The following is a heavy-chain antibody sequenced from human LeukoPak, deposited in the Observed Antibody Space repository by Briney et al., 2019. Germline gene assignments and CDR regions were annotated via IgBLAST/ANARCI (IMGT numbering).Heavy chain of an antibody. CDR2: ISWNSGGI. Sequence: GGSLRLSCAASGFTFEDYAMHGVRQAPGKGLEGVSGISWNSGGIGYAGAVKGRFTISRANAKNSLYLQMHSLRAADPALYYCALSGYDRYYYYYMDVWGKGTTVTISS. D-gene: IGHD5-12*01. CDR1: GFTFEDYA. CDR3: ALSGYDRYYYYYMDV. J-gene: IGHJ6*03. V-gene: IGHV3-9*01.